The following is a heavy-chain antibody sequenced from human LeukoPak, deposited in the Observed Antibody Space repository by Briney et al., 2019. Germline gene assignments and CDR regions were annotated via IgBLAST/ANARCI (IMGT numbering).Heavy chain of an antibody. Sequence: SKTLSLTCTVSGGSISSSRYYWGWIRQPPGKGLEWIGSIYYSGSTYYNPSLKSRVTISVDTSKNQFSLKLSSVTAADTAVYYCARHRGLLNIVGASAFDYWGQGTLVTVSS. CDR3: ARHRGLLNIVGASAFDY. CDR2: IYYSGST. J-gene: IGHJ4*02. D-gene: IGHD1-26*01. V-gene: IGHV4-39*01. CDR1: GGSISSSRYY.